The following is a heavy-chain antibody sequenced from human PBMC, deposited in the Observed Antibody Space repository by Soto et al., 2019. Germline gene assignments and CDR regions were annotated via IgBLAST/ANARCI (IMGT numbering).Heavy chain of an antibody. CDR3: ARSGSDYPLDS. D-gene: IGHD4-17*01. J-gene: IGHJ4*02. Sequence: EVQLEESGGGLVQPGGSLRLSCAASRITFSDHYMDWVRRAPGKGLEWVARIRMKVNGSTTEYAASVKGRFTISRDDSNNSQYLQMNSLKTEDTAVYWCARSGSDYPLDSWGQGTLVTVSS. V-gene: IGHV3-72*01. CDR1: RITFSDHY. CDR2: IRMKVNGSTT.